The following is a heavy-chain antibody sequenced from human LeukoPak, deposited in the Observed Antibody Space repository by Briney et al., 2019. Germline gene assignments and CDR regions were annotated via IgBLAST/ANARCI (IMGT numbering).Heavy chain of an antibody. CDR3: ARVGKIGTMVRGVINYYYYMDV. CDR2: ISTSGSII. CDR1: GFTFGSYE. J-gene: IGHJ6*03. V-gene: IGHV3-48*03. D-gene: IGHD3-10*01. Sequence: SGGSLRLSCEASGFTFGSYEMTWVRQAPGKGLEWLSYISTSGSIIVYADSVRGRFTVSRDNAKNSLYLQMNSLRVDDTAIYYCARVGKIGTMVRGVINYYYYMDVWGKGTTVTISS.